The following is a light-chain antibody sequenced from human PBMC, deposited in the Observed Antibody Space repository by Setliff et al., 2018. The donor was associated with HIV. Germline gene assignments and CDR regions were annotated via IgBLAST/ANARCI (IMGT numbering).Light chain of an antibody. V-gene: IGLV2-14*01. CDR3: SSYTSSSTSYV. J-gene: IGLJ1*01. CDR1: NSDVGGYNY. CDR2: DVS. Sequence: SALTQPASVSGSPGQSITISCTGSNSDVGGYNYVSWYRQHPGKAPKLMIYDVSNRPSGVSNRFSGSKSDNTASLTISGLQAEDEADYYCSSYTSSSTSYVFGTGTKVTVL.